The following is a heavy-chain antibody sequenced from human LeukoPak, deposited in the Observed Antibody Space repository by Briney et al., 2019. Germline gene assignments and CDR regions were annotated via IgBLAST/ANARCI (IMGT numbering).Heavy chain of an antibody. Sequence: ASVKVSCKISGYTLTELSIHWVRQAPGKGLEWMGGFDPEDGETIYAQKFQGRVTMTEDTSTDTAYMELSSLRSEDTAVHYCVSGPGAPDCWGQGTLVTVSS. CDR3: VSGPGAPDC. CDR2: FDPEDGET. CDR1: GYTLTELS. D-gene: IGHD3-10*01. V-gene: IGHV1-24*01. J-gene: IGHJ4*02.